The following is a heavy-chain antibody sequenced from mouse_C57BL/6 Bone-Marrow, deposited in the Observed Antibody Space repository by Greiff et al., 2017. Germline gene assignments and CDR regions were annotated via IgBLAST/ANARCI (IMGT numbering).Heavy chain of an antibody. CDR1: GFTFSSYG. Sequence: EVMLVESGGDLVKPGGSLKLSCAASGFTFSSYGMSWVRQTPDKRLEWVATISSGGSYTYYPDSVKGRFTISRDNAKNTLYLQMSSLKSEDTAMYYCARGTTSRYYDAMDYWGQGTSVTVSS. V-gene: IGHV5-6*01. D-gene: IGHD2-12*01. CDR3: ARGTTSRYYDAMDY. J-gene: IGHJ4*01. CDR2: ISSGGSYT.